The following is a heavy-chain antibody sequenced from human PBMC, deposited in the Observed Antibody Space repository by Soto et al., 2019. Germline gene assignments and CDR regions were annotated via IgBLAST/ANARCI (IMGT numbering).Heavy chain of an antibody. J-gene: IGHJ6*03. Sequence: QVQLVQSGAEVKKPGSSVKVSCKASGGTFSSYTISWVRQAPGQGLEWMGRIIPILGIANYAQKVQSLVTITADKSTSTAYMELSSLRSEDTAVYYCARGGRESGSIYYCYYVDVWGKGTTVTVSS. CDR1: GGTFSSYT. CDR3: ARGGRESGSIYYCYYVDV. CDR2: IIPILGIA. V-gene: IGHV1-69*02. D-gene: IGHD3-3*01.